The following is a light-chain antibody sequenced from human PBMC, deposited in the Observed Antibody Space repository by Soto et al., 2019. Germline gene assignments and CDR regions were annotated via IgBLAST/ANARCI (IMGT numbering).Light chain of an antibody. V-gene: IGKV1-27*01. CDR2: AAS. CDR1: QGISSY. CDR3: QKYDSAASLT. Sequence: DIKMTQSPSSLSASVGDRVTVTCRASQGISSYLAWYQQKPGKVPKLLIYAASTLQPGVPSRFSGSGSGTDSTLTISSLQPEDVATYYCQKYDSAASLTFGGGTKVEIK. J-gene: IGKJ4*01.